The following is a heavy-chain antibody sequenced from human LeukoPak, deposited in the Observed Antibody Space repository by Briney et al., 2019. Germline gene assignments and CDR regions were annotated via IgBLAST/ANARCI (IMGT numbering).Heavy chain of an antibody. V-gene: IGHV1-18*01. CDR1: GYTFSNFG. CDR2: ISGNNDNP. D-gene: IGHD2-2*01. CDR3: ARDGTSTDDY. J-gene: IGHJ4*02. Sequence: ASVKVPCKTSGYTFSNFGINWVRQAPGQGLEWMGWISGNNDNPNYGQKFQGRFTVTTDSSTSTAYMELRNLRFDDTAVYYCARDGTSTDDYWGQGTLVTVSS.